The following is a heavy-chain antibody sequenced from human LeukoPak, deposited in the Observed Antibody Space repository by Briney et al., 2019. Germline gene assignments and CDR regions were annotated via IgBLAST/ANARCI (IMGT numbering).Heavy chain of an antibody. CDR1: GFTFSDYY. CDR3: ARSTGSRYWYFDL. D-gene: IGHD1-1*01. CDR2: FSDSGTTI. V-gene: IGHV3-11*01. Sequence: GSLRLSCGASGFTFSDYYMSWFRQAPGKGLEGVSYFSDSGTTIYYTDSVKGRFTISRDNAKNSLYLQFDSLRGENTAVYYCARSTGSRYWYFDLWGRGTLVSVSS. J-gene: IGHJ2*01.